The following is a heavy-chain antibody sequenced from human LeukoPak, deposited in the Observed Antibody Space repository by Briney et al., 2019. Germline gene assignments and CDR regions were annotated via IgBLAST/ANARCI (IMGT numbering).Heavy chain of an antibody. V-gene: IGHV5-51*01. CDR3: ARQLTMIRGYGMDV. D-gene: IGHD3-10*01. CDR1: GYSFTSYW. J-gene: IGHJ6*02. CDR2: INPGNSDT. Sequence: GESLKTPCKASGYSFTSYWIVWVRQMPRKGVEVMGFINPGNSDTRHSPSFQGQVTISADKSITTAYLQWSSLKASDTAMYYCARQLTMIRGYGMDVWGQGTTVTASS.